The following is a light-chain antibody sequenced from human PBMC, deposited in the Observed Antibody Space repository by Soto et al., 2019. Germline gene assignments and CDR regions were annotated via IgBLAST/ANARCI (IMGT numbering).Light chain of an antibody. CDR3: QQYGSPRWT. J-gene: IGKJ1*01. V-gene: IGKV3-20*01. CDR1: SY. CDR2: GAS. Sequence: LTQSPATLSLSPGERTALSCRTSSYLAWYQQRPGQAPRLLIYGASSRATGIPDRFSGSGSGTDVTLTITRLEPEASALYYCQQYGSPRWTFGQGTKVDIK.